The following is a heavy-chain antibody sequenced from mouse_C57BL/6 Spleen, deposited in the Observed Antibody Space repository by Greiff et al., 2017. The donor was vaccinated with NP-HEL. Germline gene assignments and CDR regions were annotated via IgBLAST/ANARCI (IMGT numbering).Heavy chain of an antibody. D-gene: IGHD4-1*01. Sequence: DVHLVESGGGLVKPGGSLKLSCAASGFTFSDYGMHWVRQAPEKGLEWVAYISSGSSTIYYADTVKGRFTISRDNAKNTLFLQMTSLRSEDTAMYYCARRTGTLYWYFDVWGTGTTVTVSS. V-gene: IGHV5-17*01. CDR2: ISSGSSTI. CDR3: ARRTGTLYWYFDV. CDR1: GFTFSDYG. J-gene: IGHJ1*03.